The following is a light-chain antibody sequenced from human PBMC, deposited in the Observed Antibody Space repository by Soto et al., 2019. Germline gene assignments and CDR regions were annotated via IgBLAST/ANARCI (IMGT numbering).Light chain of an antibody. CDR1: QGISSY. V-gene: IGKV1-9*01. CDR2: AAS. CDR3: QQLSSYPRT. J-gene: IGKJ1*01. Sequence: IQLTQSPSFLSTSVGDRVTITCRASQGISSYLAWYQQKPGKAPKLLIYAASTLQSGVPSRFSGSGSGTDFTLTISSLQPEDFATYYCQQLSSYPRTFGQGTKVDIK.